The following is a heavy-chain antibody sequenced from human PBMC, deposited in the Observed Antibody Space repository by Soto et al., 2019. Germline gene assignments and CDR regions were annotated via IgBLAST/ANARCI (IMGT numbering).Heavy chain of an antibody. Sequence: QVQLVQSGAEEKKPGASVMVSCKASGYTFTSYTMHWVRQAPGQRLEWMGWINAGNGNTKYSQKFQGRVTVTRDTSXSTAYMELSSLRSEDTAVYYCARDPWNYVSGWFDPWGQGTLVTVSS. CDR2: INAGNGNT. D-gene: IGHD1-7*01. CDR3: ARDPWNYVSGWFDP. CDR1: GYTFTSYT. J-gene: IGHJ5*02. V-gene: IGHV1-3*05.